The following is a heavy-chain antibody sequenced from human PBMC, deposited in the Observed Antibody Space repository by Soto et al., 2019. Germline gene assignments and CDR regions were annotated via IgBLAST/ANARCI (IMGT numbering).Heavy chain of an antibody. V-gene: IGHV1-69*01. CDR2: IIPISSTT. CDR1: GGNFITFA. J-gene: IGHJ6*02. CDR3: AKKLGIDPFESYGVAL. Sequence: QVELVQSGAEVKKPGSSVKVSCKASGGNFITFAISWVRQAPGQGLEWMGEIIPISSTTKPAHKFQDRVTISADGSSGTVHMKLRRRKSEDTAIYFCAKKLGIDPFESYGVALWGQGTAVTVSS. D-gene: IGHD6-13*01.